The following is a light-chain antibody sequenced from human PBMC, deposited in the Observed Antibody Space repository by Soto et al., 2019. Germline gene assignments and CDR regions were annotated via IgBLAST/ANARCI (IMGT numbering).Light chain of an antibody. Sequence: QAVLTQAPSASGTPGQRVTISCSGSSSNIGSNTVTWYQQVPGTAPKLLIYSNDQRPSGVPDRFSGSKSGTSASLAIAGLQSEDAADYYCAAWDDSLNGWVFGGGTKLTVL. CDR1: SSNIGSNT. CDR2: SND. V-gene: IGLV1-44*01. CDR3: AAWDDSLNGWV. J-gene: IGLJ3*02.